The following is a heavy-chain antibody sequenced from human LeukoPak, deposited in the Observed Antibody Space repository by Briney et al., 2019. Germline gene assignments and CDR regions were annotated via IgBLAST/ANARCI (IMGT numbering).Heavy chain of an antibody. J-gene: IGHJ3*02. Sequence: PSETLSLTCTVSGGSISSYYWSWIRQPPGKGLEWIGYIYYSGSTNYNPSLKSRVTISVDTSKNQFSLKLSSVTAADTAVYYCARAVSRIAARREWDAFDIWGQGTMVTVSS. V-gene: IGHV4-59*08. CDR1: GGSISSYY. D-gene: IGHD6-6*01. CDR2: IYYSGST. CDR3: ARAVSRIAARREWDAFDI.